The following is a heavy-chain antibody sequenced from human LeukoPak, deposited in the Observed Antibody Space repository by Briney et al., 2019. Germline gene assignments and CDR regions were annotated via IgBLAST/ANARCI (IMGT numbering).Heavy chain of an antibody. CDR1: GYSISSTNW. D-gene: IGHD4-23*01. CDR2: IYYSGTT. CDR3: AKSVDGGNSPFDY. Sequence: SETLSLNCAVSGYSISSTNWWGWIRQPPGKGLEWIGYIYYSGTTHYNPSLKSRVTMSVDASKNQFSLKLSSVTAVDTAIYYCAKSVDGGNSPFDYWGQGTLVTVSS. J-gene: IGHJ4*02. V-gene: IGHV4-28*01.